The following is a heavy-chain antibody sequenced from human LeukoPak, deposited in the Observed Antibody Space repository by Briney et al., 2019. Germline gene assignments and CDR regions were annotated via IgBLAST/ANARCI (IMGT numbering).Heavy chain of an antibody. J-gene: IGHJ3*02. CDR3: TRDPDSSGYPPAAFDI. CDR2: IRSKAYGGTT. Sequence: GGSLRLSCTASGFTVGDYAMSWVRQSPGKGLEWVGFIRSKAYGGTTEYAASVKGRFTISRDDSKSIAYLQMNSLKTEDTAVYYCTRDPDSSGYPPAAFDIWGQGTMVTVSS. CDR1: GFTVGDYA. V-gene: IGHV3-49*04. D-gene: IGHD3-22*01.